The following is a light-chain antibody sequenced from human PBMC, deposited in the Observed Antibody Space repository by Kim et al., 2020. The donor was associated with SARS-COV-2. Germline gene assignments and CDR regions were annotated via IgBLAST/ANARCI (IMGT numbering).Light chain of an antibody. V-gene: IGKV3-20*01. CDR1: QSVSSSY. Sequence: TLGERATLSCRASQSVSSSYVAWYQQKPGQAPRLLIYGASSRATGIPDRFSGSGSGTDFTLTISRLEPEDFAVYYCQQYGSSPWTFGQGTKVDIK. CDR3: QQYGSSPWT. J-gene: IGKJ1*01. CDR2: GAS.